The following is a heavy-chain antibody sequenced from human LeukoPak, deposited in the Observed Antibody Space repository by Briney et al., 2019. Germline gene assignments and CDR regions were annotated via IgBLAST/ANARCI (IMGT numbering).Heavy chain of an antibody. D-gene: IGHD5-18*01. V-gene: IGHV1-18*01. CDR3: ARDRAYSYAPEGDYYFDY. CDR2: ISAYNGNT. CDR1: GYTFTSYG. Sequence: ASVKVSCKASGYTFTSYGISWVRQAPGQGLEWMGWISAYNGNTNYAQKLQGRVTMTTDTSTSTAYMELRSLRSDDTAVYYCARDRAYSYAPEGDYYFDYWGQGTLVTVSS. J-gene: IGHJ4*02.